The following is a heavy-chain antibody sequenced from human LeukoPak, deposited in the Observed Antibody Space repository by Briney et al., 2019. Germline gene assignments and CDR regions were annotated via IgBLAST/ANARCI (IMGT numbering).Heavy chain of an antibody. D-gene: IGHD3-3*01. CDR1: GYTLSELS. Sequence: GASVKVSCKVSGYTLSELSIHWVRQAPGNGLEWGGGLDPNGGETIYAQKFQGRVIMTEDTSTDTAYMELSSLSSEDTAVFYCAASFLRFSPEFDYWGQGTLVTVSS. V-gene: IGHV1-24*01. CDR2: LDPNGGET. J-gene: IGHJ4*02. CDR3: AASFLRFSPEFDY.